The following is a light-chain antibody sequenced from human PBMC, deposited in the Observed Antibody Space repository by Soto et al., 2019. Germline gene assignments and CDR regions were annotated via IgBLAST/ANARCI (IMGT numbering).Light chain of an antibody. CDR1: QTVGTY. CDR3: QQRSKWPLFI. V-gene: IGKV3-11*01. CDR2: DVS. J-gene: IGKJ3*01. Sequence: ELVLTQSPATLSLSPGERATLSCRASQTVGTYLAWYQQRPGQAPRLLIYDVSNRATGIPARFSGSGSGTDFTLTISSLEPEDFAVYYCQQRSKWPLFIFGPGTKVDIK.